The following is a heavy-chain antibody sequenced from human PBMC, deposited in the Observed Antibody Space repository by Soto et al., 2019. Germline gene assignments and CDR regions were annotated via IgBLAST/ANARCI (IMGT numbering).Heavy chain of an antibody. CDR1: GFTFSSYS. CDR3: ARDQDYSFDY. V-gene: IGHV3-48*01. CDR2: IRSGSSSI. Sequence: GGSLRLSCAASGFTFSSYSMNWVRQAPGKGLEWVSYIRSGSSSIYYVDSVRGRFTISRDNAKNSLYLQMNSLRAEDTAVYYCARDQDYSFDYWGQGILVTVSS. J-gene: IGHJ4*02.